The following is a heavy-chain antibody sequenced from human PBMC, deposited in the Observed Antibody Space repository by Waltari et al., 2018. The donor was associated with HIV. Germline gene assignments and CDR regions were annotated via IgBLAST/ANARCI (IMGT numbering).Heavy chain of an antibody. CDR2: VSVSGDDS. Sequence: EIQLMTYGGDLGQPGGSMRLSCRTSGFIFKEFGWPWVRQAPGTALDWVSSVSVSGDDSHYADAVKCRFTVSRDKSTNTLFLQMNSLRVEDTAIYYCAKDLYCGVGTCYSRVSDYWGRGPLVTVSS. J-gene: IGHJ4*02. D-gene: IGHD2-21*01. CDR3: AKDLYCGVGTCYSRVSDY. CDR1: GFIFKEFG. V-gene: IGHV3-23*01.